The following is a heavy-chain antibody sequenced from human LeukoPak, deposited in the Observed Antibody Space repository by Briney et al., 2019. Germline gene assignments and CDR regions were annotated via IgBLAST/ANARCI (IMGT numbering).Heavy chain of an antibody. D-gene: IGHD3-22*01. Sequence: GASVKVSCKASGGTFSSYAISWVRQAPGQGLEWMGGIIPIFGTANYAQKFQGRVTITTDESTSTAYMELSSLRSEDTAVYYCARSYYDSSGYPLTLHAPSGENAFDIWGQGTMVTVSS. CDR1: GGTFSSYA. CDR2: IIPIFGTA. CDR3: ARSYYDSSGYPLTLHAPSGENAFDI. J-gene: IGHJ3*02. V-gene: IGHV1-69*05.